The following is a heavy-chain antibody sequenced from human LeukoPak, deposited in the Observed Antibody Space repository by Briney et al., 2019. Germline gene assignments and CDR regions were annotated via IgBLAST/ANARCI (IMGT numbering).Heavy chain of an antibody. V-gene: IGHV4-34*01. J-gene: IGHJ3*02. Sequence: SETLSLTCAVYGGSFSGYYWSWIRQPPGKGLEWIGEINHSGSTNYNPSLKSRVTIVDTSKNQFSLKLNSVTAADTAVYYCARASYSKRGAFDIWGQGTMVTVSS. CDR1: GGSFSGYY. CDR2: INHSGST. D-gene: IGHD1-26*01. CDR3: ARASYSKRGAFDI.